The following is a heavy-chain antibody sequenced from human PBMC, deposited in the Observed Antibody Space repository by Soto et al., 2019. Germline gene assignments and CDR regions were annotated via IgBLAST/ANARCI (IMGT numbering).Heavy chain of an antibody. V-gene: IGHV4-4*02. D-gene: IGHD3-10*01. CDR1: GGSVTSDSW. J-gene: IGHJ4*02. CDR3: ARVEFGTFGAY. Sequence: SETLSLTCGVSGGSVTSDSWWSWVRQPPGKGLEWIGEIHHSGDDNYNPSLKSRVTLSLDKSKNQFSLELTSVTAADTAVYFCARVEFGTFGAYWGQGTPVTV. CDR2: IHHSGDD.